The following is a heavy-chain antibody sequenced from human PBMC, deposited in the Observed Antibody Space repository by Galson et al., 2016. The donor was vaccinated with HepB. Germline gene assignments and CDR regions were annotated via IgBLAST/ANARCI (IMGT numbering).Heavy chain of an antibody. Sequence: SETLSLTCTVSGSSISTSSYFWGWIRQPPGTGLEWIGRIYYSGSTYNNPSLRNRVTISVDTAKNQFSLKLSSVTAADTAVYYCARLPYSTYFYFDYWGQGTLVTVSS. D-gene: IGHD2-15*01. CDR1: GSSISTSSYF. V-gene: IGHV4-39*01. CDR2: IYYSGST. J-gene: IGHJ4*02. CDR3: ARLPYSTYFYFDY.